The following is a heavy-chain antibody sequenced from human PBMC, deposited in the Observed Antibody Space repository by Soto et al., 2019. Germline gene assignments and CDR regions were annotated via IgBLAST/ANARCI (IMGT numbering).Heavy chain of an antibody. J-gene: IGHJ4*02. Sequence: QVQLQESGPGLVKPSQTLSLTCTVSGGSISSGGYYWSWIRQHPGKGLEWIGYIYYSGSTYYNPSLKSRVTISADTSKTQFSLKLSSVTAADTAVYYCARETVIIANFFDYWGQGTLVTVSS. CDR3: ARETVIIANFFDY. CDR1: GGSISSGGYY. D-gene: IGHD3-10*01. V-gene: IGHV4-31*03. CDR2: IYYSGST.